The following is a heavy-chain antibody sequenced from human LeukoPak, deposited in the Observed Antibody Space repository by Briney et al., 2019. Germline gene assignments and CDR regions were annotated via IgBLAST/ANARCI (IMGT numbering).Heavy chain of an antibody. CDR3: AKVRPPPGSGWYGGDDY. CDR1: GFTFRNYV. Sequence: PGGSLRLSCTASGFTFRNYVMNWVRQAPGKGLEWVSSIRSSGDDTSSADSVKGRFTIFRDNSKSTLYLQMNSLRAEDTAIYYCAKVRPPPGSGWYGGDDYWGQGTLVAVSP. D-gene: IGHD6-19*01. J-gene: IGHJ4*02. CDR2: IRSSGDDT. V-gene: IGHV3-23*01.